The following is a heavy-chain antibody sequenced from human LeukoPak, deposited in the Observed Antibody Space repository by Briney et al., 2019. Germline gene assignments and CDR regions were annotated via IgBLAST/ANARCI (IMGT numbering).Heavy chain of an antibody. D-gene: IGHD3-22*01. CDR1: GGSISSYY. V-gene: IGHV4-59*08. J-gene: IGHJ4*02. CDR3: SRHSPYYYDSNYFDY. CDR2: IYYSGST. Sequence: PSETLSLTCTVSGGSISSYYWSWIRQPPGKGLEWVGYIYYSGSTNYNPSLKSRVTISVDTSKNKFSLTLITVTTADTAVYYCSRHSPYYYDSNYFDYWGQGTLVTVSS.